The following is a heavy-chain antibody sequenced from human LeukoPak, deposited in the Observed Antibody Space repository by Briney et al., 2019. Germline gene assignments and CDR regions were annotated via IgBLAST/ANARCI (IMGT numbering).Heavy chain of an antibody. V-gene: IGHV1-8*02. Sequence: ASVKVSCKASGGTFSSYAISWVRQAPGQGLEWMGWMNPTSGDTGYAQKFQGRVTMTRSMSRNTAYMELSRLRSEDTAVYFCARVVMKAFYYYYMDVWGKGTTIIISS. CDR2: MNPTSGDT. CDR3: ARVVMKAFYYYYMDV. J-gene: IGHJ6*03. CDR1: GGTFSSYA. D-gene: IGHD2-21*01.